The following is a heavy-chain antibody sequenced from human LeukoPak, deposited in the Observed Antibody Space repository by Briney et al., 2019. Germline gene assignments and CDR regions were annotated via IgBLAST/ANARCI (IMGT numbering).Heavy chain of an antibody. D-gene: IGHD6-13*01. CDR3: ARENSYSSSWYFDY. CDR2: VNAGNGNT. J-gene: IGHJ4*02. Sequence: ASVKVSCKASGYTFTDYYIHWVRQTPGQRLEWMGWVNAGNGNTKYSQEFQGRVTITRDTSASTAYMELSSLRSEDMAVYYCARENSYSSSWYFDYWGQGTLVTVSS. V-gene: IGHV1-3*03. CDR1: GYTFTDYY.